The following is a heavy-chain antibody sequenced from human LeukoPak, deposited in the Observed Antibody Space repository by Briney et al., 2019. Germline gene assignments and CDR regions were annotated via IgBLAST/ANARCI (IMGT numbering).Heavy chain of an antibody. D-gene: IGHD4-17*01. J-gene: IGHJ1*01. CDR1: GGSISSGDYY. CDR3: ARGKTTVTR. V-gene: IGHV4-30-4*01. CDR2: SYYSGST. Sequence: PSETLSLTCTVSGGSISSGDYYWSWIRQPPGKGLEWIGYSYYSGSTYYNPSRKSRVTISVDTSKTQCSLKLRSVTAADTAVYYCARGKTTVTRWGQGTLVTVYS.